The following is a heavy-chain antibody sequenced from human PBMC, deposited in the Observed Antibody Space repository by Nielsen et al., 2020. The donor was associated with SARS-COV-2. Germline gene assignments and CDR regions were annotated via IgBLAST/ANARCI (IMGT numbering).Heavy chain of an antibody. D-gene: IGHD3-10*01. CDR1: GYTFTSYG. CDR3: ARDGITMVRGVIQYYYYYYMDV. Sequence: ASVKVSCKASGYTFTSYGTSWVRQAPGQGLEWMGWISAYNGNTNYAQKLQGRVTMTTDTSTSTAYMELRSLRSDDTAVYYCARDGITMVRGVIQYYYYYYMDVWGKGTTVTVSS. J-gene: IGHJ6*03. V-gene: IGHV1-18*04. CDR2: ISAYNGNT.